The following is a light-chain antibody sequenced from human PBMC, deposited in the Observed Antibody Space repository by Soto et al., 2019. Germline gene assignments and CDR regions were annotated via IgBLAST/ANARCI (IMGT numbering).Light chain of an antibody. CDR2: GAS. CDR1: QSVSSSY. Sequence: EIVLTQSPGTLSLSPGERATLSCRASQSVSSSYLAWYQQKPGQAPRLLIYGASSRATGIPDRFSGSGSGTEFTLTISNLQSEDFGVYYCQQYNNWPPITFGQGTRLEIK. CDR3: QQYNNWPPIT. V-gene: IGKV3-20*01. J-gene: IGKJ5*01.